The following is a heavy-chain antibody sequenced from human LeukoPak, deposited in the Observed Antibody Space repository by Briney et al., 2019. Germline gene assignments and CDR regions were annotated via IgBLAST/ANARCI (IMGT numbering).Heavy chain of an antibody. CDR3: VSGSGWIFDY. Sequence: GGSLRLSCATSGFTFSTHWMIWVRQAPGKGLEWVANISPDGSDKQYLDSVKGRFTISRDSARNSLYLQMNSLRAEDTAVYYCVSGSGWIFDYWGQGTLVTVSS. CDR1: GFTFSTHW. V-gene: IGHV3-7*01. D-gene: IGHD6-19*01. CDR2: ISPDGSDK. J-gene: IGHJ4*02.